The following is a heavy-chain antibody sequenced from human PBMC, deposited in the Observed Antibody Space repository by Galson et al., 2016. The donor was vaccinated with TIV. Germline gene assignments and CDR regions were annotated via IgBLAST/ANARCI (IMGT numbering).Heavy chain of an antibody. CDR3: ARGATVTPYSFFDY. D-gene: IGHD4-17*01. CDR1: GYTFSSYS. Sequence: SVKVSCKASGYTFSSYSINWVRQAPGQGLEWMGWISGHSGNTNYAQKFQGRVTMTTDTSTGTAYTELRSLRSDDTAVYYCARGATVTPYSFFDYWGQGTLVTVFS. V-gene: IGHV1-18*04. J-gene: IGHJ4*02. CDR2: ISGHSGNT.